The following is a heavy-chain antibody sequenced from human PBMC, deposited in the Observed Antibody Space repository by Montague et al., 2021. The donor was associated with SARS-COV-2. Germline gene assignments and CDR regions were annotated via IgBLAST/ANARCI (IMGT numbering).Heavy chain of an antibody. CDR2: VRSSGSLI. CDR1: GFIFSSFE. D-gene: IGHD5-12*01. Sequence: SLRLSCAASGFIFSSFEMNWVRRAPGQGQVWGSHVRSSGSLIYYADSVTGRFTISRDNAKNSLYLQMNSLRAEDTAVYYCARGLPGLRARALFDYWGQG. V-gene: IGHV3-48*03. J-gene: IGHJ4*02. CDR3: ARGLPGLRARALFDY.